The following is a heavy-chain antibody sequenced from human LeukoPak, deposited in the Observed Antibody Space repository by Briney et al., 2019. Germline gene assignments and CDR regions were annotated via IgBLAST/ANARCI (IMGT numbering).Heavy chain of an antibody. V-gene: IGHV4-59*08. D-gene: IGHD3-3*01. CDR1: GGSISSYY. CDR2: IYYSGST. Sequence: PSETLSLTCTVFGGSISSYYWSWIRQPPGKGLEWIGYIYYSGSTNYNPSLKSRVTISVDTSKNQFSLKLNSVTAADTAVYHCAKKSPIFGVVIPLFDYWGQGTLVSVSS. J-gene: IGHJ4*02. CDR3: AKKSPIFGVVIPLFDY.